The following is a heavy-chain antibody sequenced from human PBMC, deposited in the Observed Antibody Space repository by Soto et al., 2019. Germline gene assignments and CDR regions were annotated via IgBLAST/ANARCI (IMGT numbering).Heavy chain of an antibody. CDR2: ISAYNNDR. D-gene: IGHD5-12*01. V-gene: IGHV1-18*01. Sequence: QVHLIPSGVDVKKPGAAMKVACMEARYTFTNCGMSWLRQAPGQALAWIGGISAYNNDRKYAQRFQGRVTMTTDESTNTAYMDLVNLRSDDTAVYYCARDRRYEAVCEYWGPGTLVTASS. CDR3: ARDRRYEAVCEY. J-gene: IGHJ1*01. CDR1: RYTFTNCG.